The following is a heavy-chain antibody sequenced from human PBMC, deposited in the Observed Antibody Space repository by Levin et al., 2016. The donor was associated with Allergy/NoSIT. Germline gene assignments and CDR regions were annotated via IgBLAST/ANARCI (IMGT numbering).Heavy chain of an antibody. J-gene: IGHJ4*02. Sequence: GGSLRLSCAASGFTFSSYGMHWVRQAPGKGLEWVAVISADGNSKYFADSVKGRFTISRDNSKNTLYLQMRSLRTEDTAVYFCARERDGLYDFWSGSYYSVPGVHPPGNWGQGTLVTVSS. D-gene: IGHD3-3*01. CDR1: GFTFSSYG. CDR3: ARERDGLYDFWSGSYYSVPGVHPPGN. CDR2: ISADGNSK. V-gene: IGHV3-30*03.